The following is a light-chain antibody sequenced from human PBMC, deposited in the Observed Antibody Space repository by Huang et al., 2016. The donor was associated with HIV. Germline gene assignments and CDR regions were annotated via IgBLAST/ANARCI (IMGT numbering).Light chain of an antibody. CDR3: QQSYSTPFYT. Sequence: GDRVTITCRASQSVSTYLNWYQQKPGKAPKLLIYAASSLQSWVPSRFSGSGSGTDFTLTISSLQPDDFATYYCQQSYSTPFYTFGQGTKLEIK. V-gene: IGKV1-39*01. J-gene: IGKJ2*01. CDR2: AAS. CDR1: QSVSTY.